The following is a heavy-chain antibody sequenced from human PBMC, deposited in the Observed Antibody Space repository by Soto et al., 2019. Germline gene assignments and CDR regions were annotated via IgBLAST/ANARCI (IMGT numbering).Heavy chain of an antibody. CDR2: ISYDGSNK. V-gene: IGHV3-30*18. CDR1: GFTSSSYG. CDR3: AKGGLSSWYGWFDP. Sequence: GGSLRLSCAASGFTSSSYGMHWVRQAPGKGLEWVAVISYDGSNKYYADSVKGRFTISRDNSKNTLYLQMNSLRAEDTAVYYCAKGGLSSWYGWFDPWGQGTLVTVSS. D-gene: IGHD6-13*01. J-gene: IGHJ5*02.